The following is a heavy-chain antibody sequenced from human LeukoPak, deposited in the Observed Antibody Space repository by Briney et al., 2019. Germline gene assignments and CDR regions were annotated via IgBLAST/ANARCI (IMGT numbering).Heavy chain of an antibody. CDR2: IYSGGST. J-gene: IGHJ4*02. V-gene: IGHV4-59*01. Sequence: SETLSLTRAVSGASISTYYWTWIRQPPGKGLEWMGYIYSGGSTNYSPSLKSRVTISLDTSKNHFSLKLSSATAADTAVYYCAALSPFWSGYYFDHWGQGTLVTVSS. CDR3: AALSPFWSGYYFDH. CDR1: GASISTYY. D-gene: IGHD3-3*01.